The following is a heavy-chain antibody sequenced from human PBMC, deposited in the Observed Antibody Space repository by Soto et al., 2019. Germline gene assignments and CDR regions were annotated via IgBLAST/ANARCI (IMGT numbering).Heavy chain of an antibody. J-gene: IGHJ5*02. CDR2: IYWDDDK. Sequence: QITLKESGPTLVKPTQTLTLTCTFSGFSLTTRGVGVGWIRQPPGKALECLALIYWDDDKRYSPSLQSRLSITKDTYKTQVVLTMTNVDPVDTATYYCAHIPNYYQSDWFDPWGQGTLVSVSS. D-gene: IGHD3-10*01. CDR1: GFSLTTRGVG. CDR3: AHIPNYYQSDWFDP. V-gene: IGHV2-5*02.